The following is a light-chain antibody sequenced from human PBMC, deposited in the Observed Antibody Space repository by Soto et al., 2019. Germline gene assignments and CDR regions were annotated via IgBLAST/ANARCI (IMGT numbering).Light chain of an antibody. V-gene: IGLV2-8*01. Sequence: HSVLTQPPSASGSTGQSVTISCTGTSSDVGGYSYVSWYQQHPGKAPKLMIYEVSKRPSGVPDRFSGSKSGNTASLTVSGLQAEDEADYYCSSYAGSNNLGVFGTGTKVTVL. CDR3: SSYAGSNNLGV. J-gene: IGLJ1*01. CDR1: SSDVGGYSY. CDR2: EVS.